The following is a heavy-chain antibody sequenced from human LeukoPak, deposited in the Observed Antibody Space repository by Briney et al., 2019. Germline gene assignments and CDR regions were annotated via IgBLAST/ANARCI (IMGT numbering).Heavy chain of an antibody. CDR1: GGSISSDY. Sequence: RSSETLTLTCSVSGGSISSDYWSWIRQPAGKGLEWIGRIYSSGSTNYNPSLKSRVTMSLDTSKNQFSLNLSSVTAADTAVYYCAKVDRNYNGHAFDIWGQGTMVTVSP. CDR2: IYSSGST. J-gene: IGHJ3*02. D-gene: IGHD1-14*01. V-gene: IGHV4-4*07. CDR3: AKVDRNYNGHAFDI.